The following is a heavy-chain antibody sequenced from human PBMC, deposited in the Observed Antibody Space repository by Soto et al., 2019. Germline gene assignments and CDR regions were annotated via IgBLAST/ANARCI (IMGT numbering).Heavy chain of an antibody. V-gene: IGHV1-69*13. J-gene: IGHJ6*02. Sequence: VKVSCKASCGTFTSYAISWVRQAPGQGLEWMGGIIPIFGTANYAQKFQGRVTITADESTSTAYMELSSLRSEDTAVYYCAIGDIVVVPAAIDQGDYYGMDVCGQGTTVTVS. CDR2: IIPIFGTA. CDR3: AIGDIVVVPAAIDQGDYYGMDV. CDR1: CGTFTSYA. D-gene: IGHD2-2*02.